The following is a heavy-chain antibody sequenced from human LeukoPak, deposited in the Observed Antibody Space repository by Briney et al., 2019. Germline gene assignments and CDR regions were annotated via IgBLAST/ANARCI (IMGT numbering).Heavy chain of an antibody. CDR2: IYYSGST. J-gene: IGHJ4*02. D-gene: IGHD3-22*01. CDR3: ARTGYYYAGSAYYYTDY. CDR1: GGSISSSSYY. Sequence: KTSETLSLTCTVSGGSISSSSYYWGWIRQPPGKGLEWIGSIYYSGSTYYNPSLKSRVTISVDTSKNQFSLKLSSVTAADTAVYYCARTGYYYAGSAYYYTDYWGQGTLVTVSS. V-gene: IGHV4-39*07.